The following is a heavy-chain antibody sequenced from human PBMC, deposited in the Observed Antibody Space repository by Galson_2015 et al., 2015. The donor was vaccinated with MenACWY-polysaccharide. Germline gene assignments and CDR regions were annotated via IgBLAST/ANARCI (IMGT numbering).Heavy chain of an antibody. J-gene: IGHJ3*02. Sequence: SVKVSCKASGYTFTSYAISWVRQAPGQGLEWMGGIIPIFGTANYAQKFQGRVTITADESTSTAYMELSGLRSEDTAVYYCARDRFPYYYDSSGGAFDIWGQGTMVTVSS. D-gene: IGHD3-22*01. CDR3: ARDRFPYYYDSSGGAFDI. V-gene: IGHV1-69*13. CDR2: IIPIFGTA. CDR1: GYTFTSYA.